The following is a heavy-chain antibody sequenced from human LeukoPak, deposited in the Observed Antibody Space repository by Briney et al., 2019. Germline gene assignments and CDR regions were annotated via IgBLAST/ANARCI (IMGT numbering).Heavy chain of an antibody. V-gene: IGHV3-21*01. CDR3: ARIMGSYDIGLVSFDY. CDR2: ISSSSSYI. D-gene: IGHD3-9*01. J-gene: IGHJ4*02. Sequence: GRSLRLSCAAPGFTFDDYAMNWVRQAPGKGLEWVSSISSSSSYIYYADSVKGRFTISRDNAKNSLYLQMNSLRAEDTAVYYCARIMGSYDIGLVSFDYWGQGTLVTVSS. CDR1: GFTFDDYA.